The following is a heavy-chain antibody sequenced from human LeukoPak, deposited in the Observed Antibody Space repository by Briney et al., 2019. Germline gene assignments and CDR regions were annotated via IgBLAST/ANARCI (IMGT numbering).Heavy chain of an antibody. V-gene: IGHV4-4*02. J-gene: IGHJ4*02. D-gene: IGHD3-22*01. Sequence: SETLSLTCGVSGGSITNTNYWTWVRQPPGKGLEWIGEVNLQGSTNYNPSLMGRVAISVDTSENHISLQLTSVTAADTAVYYCARQGWLFRTYYFDYWGQGTLVTVSS. CDR2: VNLQGST. CDR3: ARQGWLFRTYYFDY. CDR1: GGSITNTNY.